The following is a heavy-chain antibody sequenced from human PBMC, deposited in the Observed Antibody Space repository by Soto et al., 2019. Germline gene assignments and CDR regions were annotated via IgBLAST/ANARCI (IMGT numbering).Heavy chain of an antibody. V-gene: IGHV3-23*01. J-gene: IGHJ5*02. D-gene: IGHD2-15*01. Sequence: GGSLRLSCAASGFTFSSYAMSWVRQAPGKGLEWVSAISGSGGSTYYADSVKGRFTISRDNSKNTLYLQMNSLRAEDTAVYYCDLVVVAATPPNWFDPWGQGTLVTVSS. CDR3: DLVVVAATPPNWFDP. CDR2: ISGSGGST. CDR1: GFTFSSYA.